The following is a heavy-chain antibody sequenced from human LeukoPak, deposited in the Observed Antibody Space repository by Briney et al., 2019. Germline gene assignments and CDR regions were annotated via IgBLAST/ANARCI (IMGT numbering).Heavy chain of an antibody. J-gene: IGHJ4*02. CDR1: GYSISSGYY. CDR3: VGYMVRGGFDY. D-gene: IGHD3-10*01. Sequence: PSETLSLTCTISGYSISSGYYWGWIRQPPGKGLEWIGSFYDSGNTYYNPSLKSRVTISVDTSKNQFSLKVRSVTAADTAVYYCVGYMVRGGFDYWGQGTLVTVSS. CDR2: FYDSGNT. V-gene: IGHV4-38-2*02.